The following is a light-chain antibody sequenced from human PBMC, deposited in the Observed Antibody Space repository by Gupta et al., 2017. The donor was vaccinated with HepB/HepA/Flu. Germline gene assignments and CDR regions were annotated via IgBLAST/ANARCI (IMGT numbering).Light chain of an antibody. CDR2: LGS. CDR1: QSLLHSNGYNY. CDR3: MQALQTPLT. V-gene: IGKV2-28*01. Sequence: DMVMTHSPLSLSVTPGEPASNSCRSSQSLLHSNGYNYLDWYLQKPGQSPQLLIYLGSNRASGVPDRFSGSGSGTDFTLKISRVEAEDVGVYYCMQALQTPLTFGGGTKVEIK. J-gene: IGKJ4*01.